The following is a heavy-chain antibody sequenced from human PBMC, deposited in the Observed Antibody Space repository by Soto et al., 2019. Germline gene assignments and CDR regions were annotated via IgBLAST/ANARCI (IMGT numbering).Heavy chain of an antibody. Sequence: GASVKVSCKASGYTFTSYGISWVRQAPRQGLEWMGWISAYNGNTNYAQKLQGRVTMTTDTSTSTAYMELRSLRSDDTAVYYCARMGMYSSYLAGWLADADFDYWGQGTLVTVSS. CDR3: ARMGMYSSYLAGWLADADFDY. CDR2: ISAYNGNT. CDR1: GYTFTSYG. J-gene: IGHJ4*02. D-gene: IGHD6-6*01. V-gene: IGHV1-18*04.